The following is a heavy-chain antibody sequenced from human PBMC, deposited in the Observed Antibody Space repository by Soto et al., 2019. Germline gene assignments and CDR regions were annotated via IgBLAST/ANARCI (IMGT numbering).Heavy chain of an antibody. J-gene: IGHJ4*01. Sequence: QITLKESGPTLVKPTQTLTMTCSVSGFSVSNTGVGVGWIRQPPGKALEWVALIYWDDDDRYSPSLRNRLTTTKDTAKNLVVHTMTNMDPMDTATFYCGRQQSRGRDFDYWGQGILVTVSS. CDR1: GFSVSNTGVG. D-gene: IGHD3-10*01. V-gene: IGHV2-5*02. CDR2: IYWDDDD. CDR3: GRQQSRGRDFDY.